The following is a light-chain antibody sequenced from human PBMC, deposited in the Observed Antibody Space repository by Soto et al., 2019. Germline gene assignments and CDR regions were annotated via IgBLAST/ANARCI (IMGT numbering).Light chain of an antibody. J-gene: IGKJ5*01. V-gene: IGKV3-20*01. Sequence: EIVLTQSPDTLSLSPGEGATLSCRANQSVSSNYLAWYQQKPGQAPRLLIYGASSRATGIPDRFSGSGSGTDFTLTISRLEPEDFAMYYCQQYGSSAPNTFGQGTRLEIE. CDR1: QSVSSNY. CDR3: QQYGSSAPNT. CDR2: GAS.